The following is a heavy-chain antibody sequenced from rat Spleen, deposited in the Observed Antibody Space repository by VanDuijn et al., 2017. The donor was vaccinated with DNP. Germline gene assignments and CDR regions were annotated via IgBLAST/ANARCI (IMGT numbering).Heavy chain of an antibody. Sequence: EVQLQESGPGLVKPSQSLSLTCSVTAYSITTNYWGWIRKFPGNKMAWIGHITYSGNTHFNPSLKSRISITRDTSKNQFFLQLNSVTTEDTATYYCARWGDYFDYWGQGVMVTVSS. CDR3: ARWGDYFDY. CDR1: AYSITTNY. CDR2: ITYSGNT. V-gene: IGHV3-1*01. J-gene: IGHJ2*01.